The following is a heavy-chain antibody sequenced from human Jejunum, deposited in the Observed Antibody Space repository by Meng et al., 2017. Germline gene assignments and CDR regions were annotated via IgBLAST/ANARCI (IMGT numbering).Heavy chain of an antibody. D-gene: IGHD2-2*02. CDR3: ASSVPGGINWFDP. V-gene: IGHV3-48*03. CDR1: GFTFSNYE. J-gene: IGHJ5*02. CDR2: IRSTGSSI. Sequence: GGSLRLSCAASGFTFSNYEMNWVRQAPGKGLEWVSYIRSTGSSIHYADSVKGRFTVSRDNTKNSLYLQMNSQRAADTACYYCASSVPGGINWFDPWGQGTLVTVSS.